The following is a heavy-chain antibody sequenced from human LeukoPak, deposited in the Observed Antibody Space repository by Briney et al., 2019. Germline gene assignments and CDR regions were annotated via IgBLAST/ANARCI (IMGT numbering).Heavy chain of an antibody. V-gene: IGHV1-69*06. CDR2: IIPIFGTA. J-gene: IGHJ4*02. CDR3: ARGSSGWYYFDY. Sequence: GSSVKVSCKASVGTCSSYAISWVRQAPGQGLEWMGGIIPIFGTANYAQKFQGRVTITADKSTSTAYMELSSLRSEDTAVYYCARGSSGWYYFDYWGQGTLVTVSS. CDR1: VGTCSSYA. D-gene: IGHD6-19*01.